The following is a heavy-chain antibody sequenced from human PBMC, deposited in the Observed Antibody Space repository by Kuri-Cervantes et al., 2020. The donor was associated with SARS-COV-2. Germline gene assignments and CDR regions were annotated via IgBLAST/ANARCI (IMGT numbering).Heavy chain of an antibody. Sequence: LKISCAASGFTFSSYAMHWVRQAPGKGLEWVAVISYDGSNKYYADSVKGRFTISRDNSKNTLYLQMNSLRAEDTAVYYCARGQENSGSFRSMGIGAFDIWGQGTMVTVSS. V-gene: IGHV3-30-3*01. D-gene: IGHD1-26*01. CDR3: ARGQENSGSFRSMGIGAFDI. J-gene: IGHJ3*02. CDR1: GFTFSSYA. CDR2: ISYDGSNK.